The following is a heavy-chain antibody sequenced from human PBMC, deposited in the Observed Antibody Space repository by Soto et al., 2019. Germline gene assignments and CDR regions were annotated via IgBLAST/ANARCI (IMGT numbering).Heavy chain of an antibody. D-gene: IGHD4-17*01. CDR3: ARDSYTEIYGDYSAFDI. CDR2: IWYDGSNK. CDR1: WFPCRSLG. V-gene: IGHV3-33*01. Sequence: PLRVRCAAAWFPCRSLGVRRISQTKGKGLEWVAVIWYDGSNKYYADSVKGRFTISRDNSKNTLYLQMNSLRAEDTAVYYCARDSYTEIYGDYSAFDIWGQGTMVTVSS. J-gene: IGHJ3*02.